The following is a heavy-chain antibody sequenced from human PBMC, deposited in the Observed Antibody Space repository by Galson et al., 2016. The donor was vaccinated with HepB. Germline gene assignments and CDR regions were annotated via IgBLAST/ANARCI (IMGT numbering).Heavy chain of an antibody. CDR3: AKDVGSWYLLLSHYFDY. V-gene: IGHV3-30*18. Sequence: SLRLSCAASGFSLSTYGVHWVRQAPGKGLEWVAVISYDGSNKYQAASVKGRFTISRDNSKNTVYLQMNSLRAEDTAVYYCAKDVGSWYLLLSHYFDYWGQGTLVTVSS. CDR2: ISYDGSNK. D-gene: IGHD2-15*01. CDR1: GFSLSTYG. J-gene: IGHJ4*02.